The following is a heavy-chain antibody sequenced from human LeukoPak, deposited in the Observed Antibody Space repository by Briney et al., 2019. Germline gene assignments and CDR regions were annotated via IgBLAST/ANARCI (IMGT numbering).Heavy chain of an antibody. CDR1: GGSISSGGYY. Sequence: SQTLSLTCTVSGGSISSGGYYWSWIRQHPGKGLEWIGYIYYSGSTYYNPSLKSRVTISVDTSKNQFSLKLSSVTAADTAVYYCARDRLSWNEHDAFDIWGQGTMVPVSS. CDR3: ARDRLSWNEHDAFDI. V-gene: IGHV4-31*03. CDR2: IYYSGST. J-gene: IGHJ3*02. D-gene: IGHD1-1*01.